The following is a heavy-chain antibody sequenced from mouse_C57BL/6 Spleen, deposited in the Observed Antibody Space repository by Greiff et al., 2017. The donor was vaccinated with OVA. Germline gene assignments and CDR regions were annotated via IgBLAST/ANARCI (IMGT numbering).Heavy chain of an antibody. CDR3: ARGWDEGVDY. J-gene: IGHJ2*01. CDR1: GYTFTSYW. V-gene: IGHV1-50*01. Sequence: QVHVKQPGAELVKPGASVKLSCKASGYTFTSYWMQWVKQRPGQGLEWIGEIDPSDSYTNYNQKFKGKATLTVATSSSTTYMQRSSLTSEDSAVYDCARGWDEGVDYWGQGTTLTVSS. D-gene: IGHD4-1*01. CDR2: IDPSDSYT.